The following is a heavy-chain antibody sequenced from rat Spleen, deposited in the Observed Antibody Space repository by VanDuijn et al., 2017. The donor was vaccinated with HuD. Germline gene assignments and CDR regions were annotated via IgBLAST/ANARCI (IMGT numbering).Heavy chain of an antibody. Sequence: EVQMVESGGGLVQPGRSLKLSCAASGFTFSNYGMAWVRQAPTKGLEWVATITNASGRTYYPDSVKGRFTISRDTAQNTLYLQMNSLRSEDTATYYCTTDTFYDGTYYPGGFDYWGQGVMVTVSS. CDR1: GFTFSNYG. V-gene: IGHV5-27*01. CDR3: TTDTFYDGTYYPGGFDY. J-gene: IGHJ2*01. D-gene: IGHD1-12*02. CDR2: ITNASGRT.